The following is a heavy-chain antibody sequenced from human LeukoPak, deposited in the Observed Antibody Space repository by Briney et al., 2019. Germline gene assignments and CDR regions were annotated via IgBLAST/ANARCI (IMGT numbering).Heavy chain of an antibody. CDR1: GYSISSGYY. V-gene: IGHV4-38-2*02. CDR2: IYHSGST. D-gene: IGHD3-16*01. CDR3: ARDLRMGGPWRQFDY. J-gene: IGHJ4*02. Sequence: SETLSLTCTVSGYSISSGYYWGWIRQPPGKGPEWIGSIYHSGSTYYNPSLKSRITISVDTSKNQFSLQLNSLTAADTAVYYCARDLRMGGPWRQFDYWGQGTLVTVSS.